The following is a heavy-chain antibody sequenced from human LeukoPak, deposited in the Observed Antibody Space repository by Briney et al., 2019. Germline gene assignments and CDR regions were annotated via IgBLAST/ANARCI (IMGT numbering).Heavy chain of an antibody. Sequence: GGSLRLSCAGSGFTFSSYAMTWVRQAPGKGLEWASGISGSGDSTYYADSVKGRFTISRDNSKNTLYLQMNSLRAEDTAVYYCAKEPQGGSGTYFDYWGQGTLVTVSS. V-gene: IGHV3-23*01. CDR2: ISGSGDST. CDR3: AKEPQGGSGTYFDY. D-gene: IGHD3-10*01. CDR1: GFTFSSYA. J-gene: IGHJ4*02.